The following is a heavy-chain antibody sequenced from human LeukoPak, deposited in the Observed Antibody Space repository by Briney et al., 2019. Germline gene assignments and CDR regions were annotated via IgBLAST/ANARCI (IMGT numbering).Heavy chain of an antibody. CDR3: ARTFRGGLLDV. D-gene: IGHD3-10*01. V-gene: IGHV4-59*01. Sequence: SETLSLTRTVSGGSISSYYWRWIRQPPGKGLEWIGYIYYSGSTNYNPSLKSRVTISVDTSKNQFSLKLSSVTAADTAVYYCARTFRGGLLDVWGKGTTVTISS. CDR1: GGSISSYY. CDR2: IYYSGST. J-gene: IGHJ6*04.